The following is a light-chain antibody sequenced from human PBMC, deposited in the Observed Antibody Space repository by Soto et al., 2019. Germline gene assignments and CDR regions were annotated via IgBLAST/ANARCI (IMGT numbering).Light chain of an antibody. CDR2: EVT. CDR1: SSDVGGYNY. V-gene: IGLV2-8*01. CDR3: TSFSSSTSLYV. Sequence: QSALTQPPSASGSPGQSVTISCTGTSSDVGGYNYVSWYQQEPGKAPKLMIYEVTKRPSGVPDRFSGSKSGNTASLTVSGLQAGDEGDYYCTSFSSSTSLYVFGTGTKVTVL. J-gene: IGLJ1*01.